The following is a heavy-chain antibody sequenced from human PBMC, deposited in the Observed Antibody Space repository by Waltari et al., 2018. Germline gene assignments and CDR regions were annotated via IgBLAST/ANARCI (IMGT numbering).Heavy chain of an antibody. D-gene: IGHD6-13*01. J-gene: IGHJ4*02. V-gene: IGHV4-39*07. CDR1: GGSISSSSYY. CDR3: ARKKQQLVGGTFDY. Sequence: QLQLQESGPGLVKPSETLSLTCTVSGGSISSSSYYWGWIRQPPGKGLEWIVSIYYSGSTYYNPSLKSRVTISVDTSKNQFSLKLSSVTAADTAVYYCARKKQQLVGGTFDYWGQGTLVTVSS. CDR2: IYYSGST.